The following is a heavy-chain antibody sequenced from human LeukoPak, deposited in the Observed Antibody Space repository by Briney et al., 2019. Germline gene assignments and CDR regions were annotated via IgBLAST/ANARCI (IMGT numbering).Heavy chain of an antibody. CDR2: INTNTGNP. CDR1: GYTFTSYV. J-gene: IGHJ6*02. D-gene: IGHD6-13*01. V-gene: IGHV7-4-1*02. CDR3: ARDLSSSWSQTDNYYYGMDV. Sequence: ASVKVSCKASGYTFTSYVMNWVRQAPGQGLEWMGWINTNTGNPTYAQGFTGRFVFSLDTSVSTAYLQISSLKAEDTAVYYCARDLSSSWSQTDNYYYGMDVWGQGTTVTVSS.